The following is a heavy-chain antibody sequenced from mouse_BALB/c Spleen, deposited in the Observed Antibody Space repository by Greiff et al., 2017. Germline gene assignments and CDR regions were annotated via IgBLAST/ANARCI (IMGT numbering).Heavy chain of an antibody. CDR2: ISTYYGNT. Sequence: VKLMESGPELVRPGVSVKISCKGSGYTFTDYAMHWVKQSHAKSLEWIGVISTYYGNTNYNQKFKGKATMTVDKSSSTAYMELARLTSEDSAIYYCARFDGNYGYAMDYWGQGTSVTVSS. CDR1: GYTFTDYA. CDR3: ARFDGNYGYAMDY. D-gene: IGHD2-1*01. J-gene: IGHJ4*01. V-gene: IGHV1-67*01.